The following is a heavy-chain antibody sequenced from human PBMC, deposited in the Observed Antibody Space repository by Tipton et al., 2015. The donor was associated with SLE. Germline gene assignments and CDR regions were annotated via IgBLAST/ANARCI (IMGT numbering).Heavy chain of an antibody. J-gene: IGHJ3*02. V-gene: IGHV4-31*03. D-gene: IGHD7-27*01. CDR1: GGSITSGGYY. CDR3: ARDGLGIDAFDI. Sequence: TLSLTCLVSGGSITSGGYYWSRGRQPPGKGPEWIGYIYYSGSTSNTYYNASLKSRSTISGDTSKNQFSLKLTSMTAADTAVYYCARDGLGIDAFDIWGQGTLVTVSS. CDR2: IYYSGST.